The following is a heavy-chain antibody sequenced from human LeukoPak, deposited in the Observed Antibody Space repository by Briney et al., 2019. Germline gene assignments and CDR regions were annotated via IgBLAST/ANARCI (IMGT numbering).Heavy chain of an antibody. CDR3: AKDSCSSTSCYAFDY. CDR1: GFTFSSYG. CDR2: ISYDGSNK. D-gene: IGHD2-2*01. J-gene: IGHJ4*02. Sequence: PGGSLRLSCAASGFTFSSYGMHWVRQAPGKGLEWVAVISYDGSNKYYADSVKGRFTISRDNSKNTLYLQMNSLRAEDTAVYYCAKDSCSSTSCYAFDYWGQGTLVTVSS. V-gene: IGHV3-30*18.